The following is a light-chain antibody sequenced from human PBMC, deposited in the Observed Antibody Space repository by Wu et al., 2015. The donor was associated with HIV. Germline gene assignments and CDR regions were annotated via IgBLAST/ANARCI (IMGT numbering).Light chain of an antibody. CDR2: GAS. V-gene: IGKV3-20*01. CDR3: QQYGSSPKT. CDR1: QSVSSSY. J-gene: IGKJ1*01. Sequence: EIVLTQSPGTLSLSPGERATLSCRASQSVSSSYLAWYQQKPGQAPRLLIYGASYRATGIPDRFSGSGSGTDLTLTISRLEPEDFAVYYCQQYGSSPKTFGQGTKVEVK.